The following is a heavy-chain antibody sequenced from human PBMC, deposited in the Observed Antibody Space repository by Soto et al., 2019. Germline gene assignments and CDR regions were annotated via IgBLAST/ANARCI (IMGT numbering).Heavy chain of an antibody. V-gene: IGHV3-74*01. J-gene: IGHJ4*02. D-gene: IGHD6-13*01. Sequence: EVQLVESGGGLVQPGGSLRLSCAASGFTFSSYWMHWVRQAPGKGLVWVSRINSDGSSTSYADSVKGRFTISRDNAKNTVYLQMNSLRAEDTAVYYCARVRDDWAAERYFDYWGQGTLVTVSS. CDR2: INSDGSST. CDR1: GFTFSSYW. CDR3: ARVRDDWAAERYFDY.